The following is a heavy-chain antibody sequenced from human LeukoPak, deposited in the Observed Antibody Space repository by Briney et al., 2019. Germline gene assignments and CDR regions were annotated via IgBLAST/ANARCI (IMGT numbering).Heavy chain of an antibody. CDR2: INHSGST. D-gene: IGHD3-10*01. Sequence: SETLSLTCAVYGGSFSGYYWSWIRQPPGKGLEWIGEINHSGSTNHNPSLKSRVTISVDTSKNQFSLKLSSVTAADTAVYYCARGPLLLWFGEPPPNWFDPWGQGTLVTVSS. CDR3: ARGPLLLWFGEPPPNWFDP. CDR1: GGSFSGYY. J-gene: IGHJ5*02. V-gene: IGHV4-34*01.